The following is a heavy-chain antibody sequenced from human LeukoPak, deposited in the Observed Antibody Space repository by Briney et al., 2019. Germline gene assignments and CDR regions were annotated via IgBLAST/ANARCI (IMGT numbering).Heavy chain of an antibody. Sequence: SETLSLTCAVYGGSFSGYYWSWIRQPPVKGLEWIGEINHSGSTNYNPSLKSRVTISVDTSKNQFSLKLSSVTAADTAVYYCARGGLIVVVPAAAFRKGRYFDYWGQGTLVTVSS. CDR1: GGSFSGYY. CDR3: ARGGLIVVVPAAAFRKGRYFDY. V-gene: IGHV4-34*01. CDR2: INHSGST. J-gene: IGHJ4*02. D-gene: IGHD2-2*01.